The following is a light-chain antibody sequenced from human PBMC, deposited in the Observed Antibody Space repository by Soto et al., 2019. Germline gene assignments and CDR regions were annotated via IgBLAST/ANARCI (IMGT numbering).Light chain of an antibody. CDR2: DVS. V-gene: IGLV2-14*01. Sequence: QSVLTQPASVSGSPGQSIAISCTGTSSDVGGYNYVSWYQQHPGKTPNLMIYDVSNRPAGVSNRFSGSKSGNTASLTISGLQAEDEADYYCISYTSSSTWVFGGGTKLTVL. CDR3: ISYTSSSTWV. CDR1: SSDVGGYNY. J-gene: IGLJ3*02.